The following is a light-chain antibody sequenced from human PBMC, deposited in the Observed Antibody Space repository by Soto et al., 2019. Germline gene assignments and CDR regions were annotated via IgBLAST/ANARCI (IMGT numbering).Light chain of an antibody. CDR1: QNINSW. CDR2: KAS. CDR3: QQYNDYSGM. Sequence: DIQMTQSPSTLSASVGDRVTITCRASQNINSWLAWYQQKPGKAPKLLIYKASSLESGVPSRFSGSGSGTEFTLTITSLQPEDFATYYCQQYNDYSGMFGQGTKVDIK. J-gene: IGKJ1*01. V-gene: IGKV1-5*03.